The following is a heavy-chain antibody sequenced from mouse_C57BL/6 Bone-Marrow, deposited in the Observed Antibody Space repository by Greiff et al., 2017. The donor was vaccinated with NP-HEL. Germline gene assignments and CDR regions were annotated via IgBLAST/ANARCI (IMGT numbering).Heavy chain of an antibody. CDR2: IRNKANGYTT. CDR3: AIYTGYGSNYWYFDV. D-gene: IGHD1-1*01. J-gene: IGHJ1*03. Sequence: EVMLVESGGGLVQPGGSLSLSCAASGFTFTDYYMSWVRQPPGKALEWLGFIRNKANGYTTEYSASVKGRFTISRANSQSILYLQMNALRAEDSATYYCAIYTGYGSNYWYFDVWGTGTTVTVSS. V-gene: IGHV7-3*01. CDR1: GFTFTDYY.